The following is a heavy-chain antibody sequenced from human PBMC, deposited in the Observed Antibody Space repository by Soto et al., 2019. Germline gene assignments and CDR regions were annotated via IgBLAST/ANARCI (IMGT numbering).Heavy chain of an antibody. J-gene: IGHJ6*02. Sequence: ASVKVSCKASGYTFTSYYMHWVRQAPGQGLEWMGIINPSGGSTSYAQKFQGRVTMTRDTSTSTVYMELSSLRSEDTAVYYCARVGTLYCSGGSCYSGFERSYGMDVWGPGTTVTVS. V-gene: IGHV1-46*01. CDR1: GYTFTSYY. CDR3: ARVGTLYCSGGSCYSGFERSYGMDV. D-gene: IGHD2-15*01. CDR2: INPSGGST.